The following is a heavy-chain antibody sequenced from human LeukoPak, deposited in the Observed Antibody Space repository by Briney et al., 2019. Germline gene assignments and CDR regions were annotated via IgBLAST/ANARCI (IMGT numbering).Heavy chain of an antibody. V-gene: IGHV3-23*01. J-gene: IGHJ4*02. CDR2: ISGGGVST. CDR3: AKGKYSSGGAPDY. CDR1: EFTFSSHA. D-gene: IGHD6-19*01. Sequence: GGSLRLSCVASEFTFSSHAMNWVRQAPGKGLEWVSSISGGGVSTYYADSVKGRFTVSRDNSKNTLYLQINSLRGEDTAVYYCAKGKYSSGGAPDYWGQGTLVTVSS.